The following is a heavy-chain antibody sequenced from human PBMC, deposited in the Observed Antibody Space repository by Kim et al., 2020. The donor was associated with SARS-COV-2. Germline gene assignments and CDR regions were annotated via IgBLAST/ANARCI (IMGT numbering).Heavy chain of an antibody. V-gene: IGHV3-15*01. J-gene: IGHJ5*02. D-gene: IGHD6-13*01. CDR1: GFTFSNAW. CDR3: TTDREQQLLYRWFDP. CDR2: IKSKTDGGTT. Sequence: GGSLRLSCAASGFTFSNAWMSWVRQAPGKGLEWVGRIKSKTDGGTTDYAAPVKGRFTISRDDSKNTLYLQMNSLKTEDTAVYYCTTDREQQLLYRWFDPWGQGTLVTVSS.